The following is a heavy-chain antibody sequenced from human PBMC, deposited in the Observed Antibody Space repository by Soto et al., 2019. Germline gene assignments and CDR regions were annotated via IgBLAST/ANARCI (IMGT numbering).Heavy chain of an antibody. CDR2: ISRSTSTT. J-gene: IGHJ4*02. CDR3: ARDAYGDYLFDY. V-gene: IGHV3-48*01. Sequence: GGSLRLSCAASGFPFSLYLMSWVRQAPGKGLEWISYISRSTSTTYHADSVKGRFTISRDNANNSLYLQMNSLRAEDTAVYYCARDAYGDYLFDYWGQGTLVTVSS. CDR1: GFPFSLYL. D-gene: IGHD4-17*01.